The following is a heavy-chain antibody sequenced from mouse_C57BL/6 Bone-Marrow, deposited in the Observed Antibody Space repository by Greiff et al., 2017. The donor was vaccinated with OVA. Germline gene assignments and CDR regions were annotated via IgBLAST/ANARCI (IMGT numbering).Heavy chain of an antibody. Sequence: VQLQQSGAELVRPGASVKLSCTASGFNIKDYYMHWVKQRPEQGLEWIGRIDPEDGDTEYAPKFQGKATMTADTSSNTAYLQLSSLTSEVTAVYYCTTELRSTYFDYWGQGTTLTVSS. D-gene: IGHD3-2*02. J-gene: IGHJ2*01. V-gene: IGHV14-1*01. CDR2: IDPEDGDT. CDR3: TTELRSTYFDY. CDR1: GFNIKDYY.